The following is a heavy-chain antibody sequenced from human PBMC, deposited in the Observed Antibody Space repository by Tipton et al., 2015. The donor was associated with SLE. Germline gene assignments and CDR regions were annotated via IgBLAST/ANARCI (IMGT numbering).Heavy chain of an antibody. V-gene: IGHV3-66*02. CDR3: ARDLYSSGWFDAFDI. J-gene: IGHJ3*02. CDR2: IYSGGST. CDR1: GFIVSSNY. Sequence: GSLRLSCAASGFIVSSNYMSWVRQAPGKGLEWVSVIYSGGSTYYADSVKGRFTISRDNSKNTLYLHMKSLRAEDSAVYYCARDLYSSGWFDAFDIWGQGTMVTVSS. D-gene: IGHD6-19*01.